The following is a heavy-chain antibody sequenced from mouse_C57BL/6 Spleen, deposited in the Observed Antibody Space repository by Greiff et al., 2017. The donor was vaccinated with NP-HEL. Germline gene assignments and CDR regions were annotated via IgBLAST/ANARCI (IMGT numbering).Heavy chain of an antibody. J-gene: IGHJ2*01. V-gene: IGHV1-19*01. CDR2: INPYNGGT. CDR3: ARYVYDYDGYYFDY. Sequence: EVQLQQSGPVLVKPGASVKMSCKASGYTFTDYYMNWVKQSHGKSLEWIGVINPYNGGTSYNQKFKGKATLTVDKSSSTAYMELNSLTSEDSAVHYCARYVYDYDGYYFDYWGQGTTLTVSS. D-gene: IGHD2-4*01. CDR1: GYTFTDYY.